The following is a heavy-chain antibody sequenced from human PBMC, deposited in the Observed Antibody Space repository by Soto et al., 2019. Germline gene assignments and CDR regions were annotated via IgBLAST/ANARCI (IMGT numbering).Heavy chain of an antibody. Sequence: ASVKVSCKASGYTFTSYDINWVRQATGQGLEWMGWMNPNSGNTGYAQKFQGRVTMTRNTSISTAYMELSSLRSEDTAVYYCARSLTVATKGGYWGQGTLVTVSS. D-gene: IGHD5-12*01. CDR3: ARSLTVATKGGY. CDR2: MNPNSGNT. V-gene: IGHV1-8*01. J-gene: IGHJ4*02. CDR1: GYTFTSYD.